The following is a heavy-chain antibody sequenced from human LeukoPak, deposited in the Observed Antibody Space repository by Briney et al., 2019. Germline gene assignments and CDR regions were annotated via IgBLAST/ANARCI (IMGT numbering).Heavy chain of an antibody. CDR2: IYYSGST. Sequence: PSETLSLTCTVSGGSISSYYWSWIRQPPGKGLEWIGYIYYSGSTNYNPSLKSRVTISVDTSKNQFSLELSSVTAADTAVYYCARARYYDSSGPHKYYFDYWGQGTLVTVSS. D-gene: IGHD3-22*01. CDR1: GGSISSYY. J-gene: IGHJ4*02. V-gene: IGHV4-59*01. CDR3: ARARYYDSSGPHKYYFDY.